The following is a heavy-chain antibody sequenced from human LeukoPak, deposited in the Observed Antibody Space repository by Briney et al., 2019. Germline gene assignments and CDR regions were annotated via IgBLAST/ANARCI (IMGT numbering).Heavy chain of an antibody. CDR1: GFTFSSYA. CDR2: ISGSGGST. V-gene: IGHV3-23*01. J-gene: IGHJ4*02. CDR3: ARDLTRNYDSSGGFDY. Sequence: GSLRLSCAASGFTFSSYAMSWVRQAPGKGLEWVSAISGSGGSTYYADSVKGRFTISRDNSKNTLYLQMNSLRAEDTAVYYCARDLTRNYDSSGGFDYWGQGTLVTVSS. D-gene: IGHD3-22*01.